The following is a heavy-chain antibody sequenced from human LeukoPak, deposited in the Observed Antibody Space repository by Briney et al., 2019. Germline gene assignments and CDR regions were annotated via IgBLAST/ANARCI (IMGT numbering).Heavy chain of an antibody. CDR1: GFTFSSYA. V-gene: IGHV3-23*01. J-gene: IGHJ3*02. CDR3: AKFPIFGVVWRRPFAFDI. CDR2: ISGSGGST. D-gene: IGHD3-3*01. Sequence: GGSLRLSCAASGFTFSSYAMSWVRQAPGKGLEWVSAISGSGGSTYYADSVKGRFTISRDNSKNTLYLQMNSLRAEDTAVYYCAKFPIFGVVWRRPFAFDIWGQGTMVTVSS.